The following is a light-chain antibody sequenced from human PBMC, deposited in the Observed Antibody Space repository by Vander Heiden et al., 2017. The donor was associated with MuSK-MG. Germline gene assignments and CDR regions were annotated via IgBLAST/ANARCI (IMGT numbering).Light chain of an antibody. CDR1: QDISNY. Sequence: DIQMTQSPSSLSASVGDRVTITCQASQDISNYLNWYQQKPGKAPKLLIYDASNLETGVPSTFRGSGSGTDFTFTISSLQPEDIATYYCQQDDTLPITFGQGTRLEIK. CDR3: QQDDTLPIT. V-gene: IGKV1-33*01. J-gene: IGKJ5*01. CDR2: DAS.